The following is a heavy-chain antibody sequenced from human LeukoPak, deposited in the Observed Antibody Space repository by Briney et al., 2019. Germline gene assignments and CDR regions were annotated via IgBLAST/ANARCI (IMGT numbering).Heavy chain of an antibody. Sequence: GGSPRLSCAASGFTFSTYDMNWVRQAPGKGLEWVSYISSSGTSIHYADSVKGRFTISRDNAENSLYLQMNSLRAEDTAVYYCATYPGATGFDYWGQGTLVTVSS. CDR2: ISSSGTSI. V-gene: IGHV3-48*03. J-gene: IGHJ4*02. D-gene: IGHD1-26*01. CDR3: ATYPGATGFDY. CDR1: GFTFSTYD.